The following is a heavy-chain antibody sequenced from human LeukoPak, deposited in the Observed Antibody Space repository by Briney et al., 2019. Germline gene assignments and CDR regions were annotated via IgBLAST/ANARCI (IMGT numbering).Heavy chain of an antibody. J-gene: IGHJ6*02. D-gene: IGHD3-10*01. V-gene: IGHV3-48*04. CDR3: ARGVKVRGVNYYGMDV. CDR2: INSSSSTI. CDR1: GFTFSTYS. Sequence: GGSLRLSCAASGFTFSTYSMKWVRQAPGKGLEWVAYINSSSSTIFLADSVKGRFTISRDDAKNSLYLQMNSLRAEDTAVYYCARGVKVRGVNYYGMDVWGQGTTVIVSS.